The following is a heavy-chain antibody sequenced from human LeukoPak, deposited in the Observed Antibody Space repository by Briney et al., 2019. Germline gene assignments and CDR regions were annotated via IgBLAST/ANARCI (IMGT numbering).Heavy chain of an antibody. CDR2: INSDGSST. CDR1: GFTFSSYW. CDR3: AKDGLNDWGNWFDP. Sequence: GGSLRLSCAASGFTFSSYWMNWVRQAPGKGLVWVSRINSDGSSTSYADSVKGRFTISRDNAKNTLYLQMNSLRAEDTAAYYCAKDGLNDWGNWFDPWGQGTLVTVSS. V-gene: IGHV3-74*01. J-gene: IGHJ5*02. D-gene: IGHD7-27*01.